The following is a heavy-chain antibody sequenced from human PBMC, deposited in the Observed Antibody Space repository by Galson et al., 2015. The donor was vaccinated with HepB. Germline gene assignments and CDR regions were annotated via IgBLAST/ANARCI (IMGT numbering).Heavy chain of an antibody. D-gene: IGHD3-3*01. Sequence: TLSLTCTVSGGSISSGGYYWSWIRQHPGKGLEWIGYIYYSGSTYYSPSLKSRVTISVDTSKNQFSLKLSSVTAADTAVYYCARVGFLEWLLFPTYGMDVWGQGTTVTVSS. J-gene: IGHJ6*02. V-gene: IGHV4-31*03. CDR3: ARVGFLEWLLFPTYGMDV. CDR2: IYYSGST. CDR1: GGSISSGGYY.